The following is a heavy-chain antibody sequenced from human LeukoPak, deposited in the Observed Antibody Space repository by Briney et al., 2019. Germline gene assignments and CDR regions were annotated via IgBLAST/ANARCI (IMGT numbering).Heavy chain of an antibody. CDR1: GDSISRSTYY. CDR3: ARSSGTGTFSY. CDR2: VYYGRSP. J-gene: IGHJ4*02. V-gene: IGHV4-39*02. D-gene: IGHD6-25*01. Sequence: SETLSLACTVSGDSISRSTYYWAWIRQPPGKGLEWIGSVYYGRSPYFNPSLESRATISVDTSKNHFSLKMSSVTAADTAVYYCARSSGTGTFSYWGQGTLVTVSS.